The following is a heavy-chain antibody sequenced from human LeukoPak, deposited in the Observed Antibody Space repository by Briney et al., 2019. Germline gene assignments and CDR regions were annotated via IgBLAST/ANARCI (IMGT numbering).Heavy chain of an antibody. Sequence: SETLSLTCAVYGGSFSTYYWSWIRQSPGKGLQCIAEINHRGDTNYNPSVKSRVTISVDTSKNQFSLKITSLTAAHTAVYYCARGPTISETGYFDYWGQGTLVTVSS. CDR2: INHRGDT. J-gene: IGHJ4*03. CDR1: GGSFSTYY. V-gene: IGHV4-34*01. D-gene: IGHD1-1*01. CDR3: ARGPTISETGYFDY.